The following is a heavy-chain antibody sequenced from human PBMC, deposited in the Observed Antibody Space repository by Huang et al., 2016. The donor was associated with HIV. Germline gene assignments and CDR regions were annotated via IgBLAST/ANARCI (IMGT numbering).Heavy chain of an antibody. CDR1: GFPFNNAW. CDR2: SQSKSDGGTT. Sequence: WVKPGGSLRLSCAASGFPFNNAWMSWVRQPPGKGLEWVGRSQSKSDGGTTDYAAPVKGRFTISRDDSKDTLYLYMNNLKTEDTAVYYCTTLWFGEDAFDMWGQGTTVTVSS. CDR3: TTLWFGEDAFDM. V-gene: IGHV3-15*01. D-gene: IGHD3-10*01. J-gene: IGHJ3*02.